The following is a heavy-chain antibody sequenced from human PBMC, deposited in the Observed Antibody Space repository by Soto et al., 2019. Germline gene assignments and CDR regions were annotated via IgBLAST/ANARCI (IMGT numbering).Heavy chain of an antibody. CDR1: GYTFTSYA. J-gene: IGHJ4*02. Sequence: GASVKVSCKASGYTFTSYAMHWVRQAPGQRLEWMGWINAGNGNTKYSQKFQGRVTMTRDTSTSTVYMELSSLRSEDTAVYYCAREYCGGDCYLDYWGQGTLVTVSS. CDR2: INAGNGNT. CDR3: AREYCGGDCYLDY. V-gene: IGHV1-3*01. D-gene: IGHD2-21*02.